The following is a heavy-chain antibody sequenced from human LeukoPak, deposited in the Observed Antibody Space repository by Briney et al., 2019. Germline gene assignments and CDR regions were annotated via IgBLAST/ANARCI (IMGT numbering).Heavy chain of an antibody. D-gene: IGHD3-22*01. Sequence: SVKVSCKASGGTFSSYAISWVRQAPGQGLKWMGGIIPIFGTANYAQKFQGRVTITTDESTSTAYMELSSLRSEDTAVYYCARALDSSGYYTYDYWGQGTLVTVSS. J-gene: IGHJ4*02. CDR1: GGTFSSYA. V-gene: IGHV1-69*05. CDR3: ARALDSSGYYTYDY. CDR2: IIPIFGTA.